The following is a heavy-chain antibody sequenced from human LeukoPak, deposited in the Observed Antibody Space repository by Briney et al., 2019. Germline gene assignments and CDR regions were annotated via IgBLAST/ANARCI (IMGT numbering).Heavy chain of an antibody. CDR2: ISSSSSTI. V-gene: IGHV3-48*02. J-gene: IGHJ5*02. CDR1: GFTFSSYS. Sequence: GGSLRLSCAASGFTFSSYSMNWVRQAPGKGLEWVSYISSSSSTIYYADSVKGRFTISRDNAKNSLYLQMNSLRDEDTAVYYCARVMVRGVTNWFDPWGQGTLVTVSS. D-gene: IGHD3-10*01. CDR3: ARVMVRGVTNWFDP.